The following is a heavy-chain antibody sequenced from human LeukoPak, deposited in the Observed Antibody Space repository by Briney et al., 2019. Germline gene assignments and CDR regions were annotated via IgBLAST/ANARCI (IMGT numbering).Heavy chain of an antibody. CDR3: ARDIEQEMAKEDFDYYYMDV. CDR1: GYTFTSYG. CDR2: ISVFNGNT. D-gene: IGHD5-24*01. V-gene: IGHV1-18*01. J-gene: IGHJ6*03. Sequence: ASVKASCKASGYTFTSYGITWVRQAPGQGLEWMGWISVFNGNTNEAQKFQDRVIMTADTSTGTAYVELRSLRSDDTAVYYCARDIEQEMAKEDFDYYYMDVWGKGTTVTVSS.